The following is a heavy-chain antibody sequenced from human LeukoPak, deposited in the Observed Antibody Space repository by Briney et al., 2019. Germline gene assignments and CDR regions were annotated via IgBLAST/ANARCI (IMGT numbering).Heavy chain of an antibody. V-gene: IGHV1-2*06. Sequence: ASVKVSCKASGYTFTGYYMHWVRQAPGQGLEWMGRINPNSGGTNYAQKFRGRVTMTRDTSISTAYMELSRLRSDDTAVYYCARARVPAARDAFDIWGQGTMVTVSS. CDR2: INPNSGGT. D-gene: IGHD2-2*01. CDR3: ARARVPAARDAFDI. CDR1: GYTFTGYY. J-gene: IGHJ3*02.